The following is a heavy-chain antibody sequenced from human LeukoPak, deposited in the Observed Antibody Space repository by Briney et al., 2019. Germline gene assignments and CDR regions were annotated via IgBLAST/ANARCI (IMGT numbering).Heavy chain of an antibody. V-gene: IGHV4-4*07. J-gene: IGHJ6*03. Sequence: PSETLSLTCTVSGGSITSYYWSWIRQPAGKGLEWIGRIYARGSTDYNPSLKSRVNLSVDTSKNQFSLKLSSVTAADTAVYYCARDFSIDFWSGYYPHYYYYYMDVWGKGTTVTVSS. CDR1: GGSITSYY. CDR3: ARDFSIDFWSGYYPHYYYYYMDV. CDR2: IYARGST. D-gene: IGHD3-3*01.